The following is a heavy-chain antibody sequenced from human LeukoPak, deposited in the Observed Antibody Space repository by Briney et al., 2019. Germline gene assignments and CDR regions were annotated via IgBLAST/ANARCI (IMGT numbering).Heavy chain of an antibody. Sequence: GGSLRLSCAASGFTFDDYAMHWVRQAPGKGLEWVSGISWNSGSIGYADSVKGRFTISRDNAKNILFLQMNSLRAEDTAVYYCARQPYGPGTYLQYWGQGTLVIVSS. J-gene: IGHJ1*01. CDR1: GFTFDDYA. V-gene: IGHV3-9*01. D-gene: IGHD3-10*01. CDR2: ISWNSGSI. CDR3: ARQPYGPGTYLQY.